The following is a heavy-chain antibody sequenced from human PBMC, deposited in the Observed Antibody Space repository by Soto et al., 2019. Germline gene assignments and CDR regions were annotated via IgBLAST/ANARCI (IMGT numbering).Heavy chain of an antibody. D-gene: IGHD1-1*01. V-gene: IGHV4-34*01. CDR1: GGSFSGYY. Sequence: PSETLSLTCAVYGGSFSGYYWSWIRQPPGKGLEWIGEINHSGSTNYNPSLKSRVTISVDTSKNQFSLKLSSVTAADTAVYYCARVWLRRRLQPTGFDYWGQGTLVTVSS. CDR3: ARVWLRRRLQPTGFDY. J-gene: IGHJ4*02. CDR2: INHSGST.